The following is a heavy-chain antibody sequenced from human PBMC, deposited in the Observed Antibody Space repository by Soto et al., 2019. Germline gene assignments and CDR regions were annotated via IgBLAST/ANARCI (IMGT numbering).Heavy chain of an antibody. J-gene: IGHJ4*02. CDR3: AKLRDFVVLPAGILDY. CDR1: GFTFSVYA. D-gene: IGHD2-8*01. CDR2: ISERGDTT. Sequence: VGSLRLSCAASGFTFSVYAMSWVRQAPGKGLEWVSTISERGDTTYYTPSVKGRFTISRDDFRNTLYLQMNSLRTEDTAIYYCAKLRDFVVLPAGILDYWGPGTLVNVSS. V-gene: IGHV3-23*01.